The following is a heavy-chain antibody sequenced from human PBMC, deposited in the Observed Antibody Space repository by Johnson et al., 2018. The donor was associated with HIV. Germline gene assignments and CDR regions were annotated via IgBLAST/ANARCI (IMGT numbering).Heavy chain of an antibody. CDR3: ARAGGGSHGAFDI. D-gene: IGHD2-15*01. Sequence: QVKLVESGGGVVQPGRSLRLSCAASGFTFSSYAMHWVRQAPGKGLEWVAVISYDGSNKYYADSVKGRFTISRDNSKNTLYLQMNSLRAEVTAVYYCARAGGGSHGAFDIWGQGTMVTVSS. J-gene: IGHJ3*02. CDR1: GFTFSSYA. V-gene: IGHV3-30-3*01. CDR2: ISYDGSNK.